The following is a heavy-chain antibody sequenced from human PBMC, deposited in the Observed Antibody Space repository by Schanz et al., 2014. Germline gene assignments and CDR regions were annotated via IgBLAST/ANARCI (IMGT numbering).Heavy chain of an antibody. CDR1: GFTFNNFG. V-gene: IGHV3-21*01. CDR2: NTGGSTTYT. Sequence: EVQLVESGGGLVKPGGSLRLSCAASGFTFNNFGMNLVRQAPGKGLEWVSCNTGGSTTYTYYADSVRGRFTISRDNAKSSGYLQMNRLRAEDAAVYYCARSGVDVWGQGTTVTVSS. CDR3: ARSGVDV. J-gene: IGHJ6*02. D-gene: IGHD3-10*01.